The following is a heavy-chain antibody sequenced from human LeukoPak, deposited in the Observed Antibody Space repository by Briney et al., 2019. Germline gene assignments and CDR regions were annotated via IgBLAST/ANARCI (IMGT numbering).Heavy chain of an antibody. CDR2: IYTSGGT. CDR3: ARERVVSTYYYGSGSHGGFDY. Sequence: SETLSLTCTVSGGSISSYYWSWIRQPAGKGLEWIGRIYTSGGTNYNPSLKSRVTMSVDTSKNQFSLKLSSVTAADTAVYYCARERVVSTYYYGSGSHGGFDYWGQGTLVTVSS. CDR1: GGSISSYY. D-gene: IGHD3-10*01. V-gene: IGHV4-4*07. J-gene: IGHJ4*02.